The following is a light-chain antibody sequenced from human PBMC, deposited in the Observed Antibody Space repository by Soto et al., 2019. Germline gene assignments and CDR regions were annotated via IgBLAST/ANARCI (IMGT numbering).Light chain of an antibody. Sequence: SVLTEDASLSDSPGQPITISCTGTSSDVGGYNYVSWYQQHPGKAPKLMIYDVSNRPSGVSNRFSGSKSGNTASLTISGLQAEDEADYYCSSYTSSSTYVFGTGTKVTVL. CDR1: SSDVGGYNY. CDR3: SSYTSSSTYV. V-gene: IGLV2-14*01. J-gene: IGLJ1*01. CDR2: DVS.